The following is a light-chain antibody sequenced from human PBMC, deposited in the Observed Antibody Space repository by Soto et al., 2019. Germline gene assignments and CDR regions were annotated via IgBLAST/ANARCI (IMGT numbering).Light chain of an antibody. CDR3: HQRNP. CDR2: DTT. Sequence: VLTQSPGTLSLSPGDRATLSCRASQSVSTYLAWYRQVPGQPPRLLIYDTTNRAAGIPPRFSGSRSGTDFTLTISSVEPEDFALYYCHQRNPVGQGTRLDIK. J-gene: IGKJ5*01. CDR1: QSVSTY. V-gene: IGKV3-11*01.